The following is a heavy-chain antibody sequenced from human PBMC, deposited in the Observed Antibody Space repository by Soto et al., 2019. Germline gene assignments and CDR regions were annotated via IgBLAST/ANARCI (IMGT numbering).Heavy chain of an antibody. D-gene: IGHD3-10*01. CDR2: ITDTGGDT. J-gene: IGHJ4*02. CDR3: ARGSTDSYPGSRIFDF. Sequence: VSLRLSCVASGIPFGSRAMSWVRQAPGEGLEWVSTITDTGGDTKYADSVRGRFTVSRDNSKKTLYLQMNSLRVEDSALYYCARGSTDSYPGSRIFDFWGRGTLVTVSS. V-gene: IGHV3-23*01. CDR1: GIPFGSRA.